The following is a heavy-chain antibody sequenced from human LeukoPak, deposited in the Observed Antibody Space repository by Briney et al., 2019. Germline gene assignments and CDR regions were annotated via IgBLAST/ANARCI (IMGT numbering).Heavy chain of an antibody. J-gene: IGHJ4*02. CDR1: GGSISSGGYY. D-gene: IGHD5-12*01. CDR3: AREGRMSGYDPFDY. CDR2: IYYSGST. Sequence: SQTLSLTCTVSGGSISSGGYYWSWIRQHPGKGLEWIGYIYYSGSTYYNPSLKSRVTISVDTSKNQFSLKLSSVTAADTAVYYCAREGRMSGYDPFDYWGQGTLVTVSS. V-gene: IGHV4-31*03.